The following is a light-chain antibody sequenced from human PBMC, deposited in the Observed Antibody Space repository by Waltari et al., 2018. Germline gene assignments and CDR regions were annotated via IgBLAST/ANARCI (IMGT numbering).Light chain of an antibody. V-gene: IGKV2-30*02. CDR3: MQGTHWPRYT. CDR1: QSLLHSDGNPY. CDR2: KVS. Sequence: DVVMTQSPLSLPVTLGQPASISCRSSQSLLHSDGNPYLSWFQQRPGQSPRRLIYKVSNRDSGVPDRFSGSGSGTDFTLKISRVEAEDLGVYYCMQGTHWPRYTFGQGTKLDIK. J-gene: IGKJ2*01.